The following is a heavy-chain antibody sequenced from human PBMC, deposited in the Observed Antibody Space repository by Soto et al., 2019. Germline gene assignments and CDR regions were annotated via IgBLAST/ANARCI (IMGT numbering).Heavy chain of an antibody. CDR3: ARLPNKSPQN. CDR1: GFTFSSYW. J-gene: IGHJ1*01. V-gene: IGHV3-74*01. CDR2: ISNDGSS. Sequence: VQLVESGGGLVQPGGSLRLSCVASGFTFSSYWMHWVRQAPGKGLVWVSSISNDGSSIYADPVKGRFTISRDNAKNTLYLHMNSLRAEDTAVYYCARLPNKSPQNWGQGTLVIVSP.